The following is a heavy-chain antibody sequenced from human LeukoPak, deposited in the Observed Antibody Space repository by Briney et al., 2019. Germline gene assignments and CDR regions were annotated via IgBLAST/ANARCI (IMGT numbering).Heavy chain of an antibody. CDR2: INPSGGST. J-gene: IGHJ4*02. CDR3: ARVRSGVPAAYWYFDY. CDR1: GYTLTSYY. Sequence: ASVKVSCKASGYTLTSYYMHWVQQAPGQGLEWMGIINPSGGSTSYAQKFQGRVTMTRDTSTSTVYMELSSLRSEDTAVYYCARVRSGVPAAYWYFDYWGQGTLVTVSS. D-gene: IGHD2-2*01. V-gene: IGHV1-46*01.